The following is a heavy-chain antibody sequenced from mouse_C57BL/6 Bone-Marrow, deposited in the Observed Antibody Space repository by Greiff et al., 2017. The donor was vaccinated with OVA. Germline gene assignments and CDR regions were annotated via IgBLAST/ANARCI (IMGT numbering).Heavy chain of an antibody. CDR2: IWSGGST. CDR1: GFSLTSYG. V-gene: IGHV2-2*01. CDR3: ARNRDYYGSSYVNYFDY. J-gene: IGHJ2*01. Sequence: VQLQESGPGLVQPSQSLSITCTVSGFSLTSYGVHWVRQSPGKGLEWLGVIWSGGSTAYNAAFISRLSISKDNSKSQVFFKMNSLQADDTAIYYCARNRDYYGSSYVNYFDYWGQGTTLTVSS. D-gene: IGHD1-1*01.